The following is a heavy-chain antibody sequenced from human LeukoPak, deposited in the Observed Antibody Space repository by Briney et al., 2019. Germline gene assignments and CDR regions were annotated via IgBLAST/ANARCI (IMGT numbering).Heavy chain of an antibody. CDR1: GGTFSSYA. Sequence: SSVKVSCKASGGTFSSYAISWVRQAPGQGLEWMGGIIPIFGTANYAQKFQGRVTITTDESTSTAYMELSSLRSEDTAVYYCAGGPKSLAYSGSYPAWGQGTLVTVSS. CDR2: IIPIFGTA. V-gene: IGHV1-69*05. CDR3: AGGPKSLAYSGSYPA. D-gene: IGHD1-26*01. J-gene: IGHJ5*02.